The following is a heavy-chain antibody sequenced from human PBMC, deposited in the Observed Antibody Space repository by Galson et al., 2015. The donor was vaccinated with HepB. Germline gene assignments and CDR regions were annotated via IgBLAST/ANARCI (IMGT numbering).Heavy chain of an antibody. D-gene: IGHD2-2*01. CDR1: GGSISSYY. J-gene: IGHJ3*02. V-gene: IGHV4-59*06. CDR3: ARGSFVVRYCTTTSCPWGTIDAFDI. CDR2: IYYSGST. Sequence: SETLSLTCTVSGGSISSYYWSWIRQPAGKGLEWIGYIYYSGSTYYNPSLKSRVTISVDTSKNQFSLKLSSVTAADTAVYYCARGSFVVRYCTTTSCPWGTIDAFDIWGQGTMVTVSS.